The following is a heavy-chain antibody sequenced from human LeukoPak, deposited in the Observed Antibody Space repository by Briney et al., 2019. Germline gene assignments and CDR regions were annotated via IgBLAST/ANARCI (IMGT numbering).Heavy chain of an antibody. Sequence: KPSETKSLTCTVSGGSISSYYWSWFRQPAGKGLEWIGRIYTSGSTNYNPSLKSRVTMSVDTSKNQFSLKLSPVTAADTAVYYCARDLFRVTTLRSRYWYFDLWGRGTLVTVSS. D-gene: IGHD4-17*01. J-gene: IGHJ2*01. V-gene: IGHV4-4*07. CDR2: IYTSGST. CDR3: ARDLFRVTTLRSRYWYFDL. CDR1: GGSISSYY.